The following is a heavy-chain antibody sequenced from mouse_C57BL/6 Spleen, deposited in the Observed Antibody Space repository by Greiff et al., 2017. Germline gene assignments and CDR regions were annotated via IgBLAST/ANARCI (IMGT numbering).Heavy chain of an antibody. CDR2: IYPGDGDT. J-gene: IGHJ1*03. Sequence: QVQLQQSGPELVKPGASVKISCKASGYAFSSSWMNWVKQRPGKGLEWIGRIYPGDGDTNYNGKFKGKATLTADKSSSTAYMQLSSLTSEDSAVYFCARCYYGSSYGYWYFDVWGTGTTVTVSS. CDR1: GYAFSSSW. CDR3: ARCYYGSSYGYWYFDV. V-gene: IGHV1-82*01. D-gene: IGHD1-1*01.